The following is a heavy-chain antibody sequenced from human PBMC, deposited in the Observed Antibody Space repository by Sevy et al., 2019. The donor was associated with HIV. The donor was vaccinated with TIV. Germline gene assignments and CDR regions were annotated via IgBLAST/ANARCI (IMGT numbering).Heavy chain of an antibody. D-gene: IGHD1-26*01. CDR2: IGSDGETT. CDR3: ARHSGTYHAFDL. CDR1: GFPFSSYS. V-gene: IGHV3-64*01. J-gene: IGHJ3*01. Sequence: GGSLRLSCAASGFPFSSYSFYWVRQAPGKGLEYVSAIGSDGETTLYASSVKGRFTISRDNSKNTVFLQMGRLRSEDMGVYYCARHSGTYHAFDLWGRGTMVTVSS.